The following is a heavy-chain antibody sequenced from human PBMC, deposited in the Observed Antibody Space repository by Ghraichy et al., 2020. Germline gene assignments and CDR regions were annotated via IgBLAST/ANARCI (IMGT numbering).Heavy chain of an antibody. V-gene: IGHV3-23*01. Sequence: GGSLRLSCAASGFTFSSYAMSWVRQAPGKGLEWVSTISGSDGSTYYADSVKGRFTISRDNSKNTLYLQMNSLRAEDTAVYYCAKDDTVAGIRYYYYGMDIWGQGTTVTVSS. CDR3: AKDDTVAGIRYYYYGMDI. CDR2: ISGSDGST. CDR1: GFTFSSYA. J-gene: IGHJ6*02. D-gene: IGHD6-19*01.